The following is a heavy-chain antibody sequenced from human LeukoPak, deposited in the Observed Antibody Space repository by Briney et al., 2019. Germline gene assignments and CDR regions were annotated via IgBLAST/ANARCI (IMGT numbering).Heavy chain of an antibody. D-gene: IGHD2-2*01. CDR1: GYTFTSYY. V-gene: IGHV1-46*01. J-gene: IGHJ5*02. CDR3: ARVAVVVPAAMAGDWFDP. CDR2: INPSGGST. Sequence: ASVKVSCKASGYTFTSYYMHWVRQAPGQGLEWMGIINPSGGSTSYAQKFQGRVTMTRDTSTSTVYMELSSLRSEDTAVYYCARVAVVVPAAMAGDWFDPWGQGTLVTVSS.